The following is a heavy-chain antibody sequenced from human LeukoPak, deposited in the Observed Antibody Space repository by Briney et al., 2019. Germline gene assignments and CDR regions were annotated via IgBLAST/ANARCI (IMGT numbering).Heavy chain of an antibody. V-gene: IGHV1-2*06. J-gene: IGHJ5*02. D-gene: IGHD3-10*01. Sequence: ASVKVSCKASGYTFTGYYMQWVRQAPGQGLEWMGRINPKSGGTNYAQKFQGRVTMTRDTSISTDYMELSGLRSDDAAVYYCARGSDDGENWFDPWGQGTLVTVSS. CDR2: INPKSGGT. CDR3: ARGSDDGENWFDP. CDR1: GYTFTGYY.